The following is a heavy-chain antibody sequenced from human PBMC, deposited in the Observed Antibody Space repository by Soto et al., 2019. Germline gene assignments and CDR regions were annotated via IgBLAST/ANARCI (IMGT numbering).Heavy chain of an antibody. CDR1: GGTFSSYA. CDR3: ARVEVAVGATFVAGLDV. Sequence: SVKVSCKASGGTFSSYAISWLRQAPGQGLEWMGGIIPIFGTANYAQKFQGRVTITADESTSTAYMELSSLRSEDTAVYYCARVEVAVGATFVAGLDVWGQGSTVTVSS. D-gene: IGHD1-26*01. CDR2: IIPIFGTA. V-gene: IGHV1-69*13. J-gene: IGHJ6*02.